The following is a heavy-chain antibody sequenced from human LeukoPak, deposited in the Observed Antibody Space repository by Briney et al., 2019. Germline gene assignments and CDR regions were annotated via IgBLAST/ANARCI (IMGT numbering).Heavy chain of an antibody. CDR2: ISSHGGYT. J-gene: IGHJ4*02. CDR1: GFTFSSYA. D-gene: IGHD5-12*01. CDR3: APTGDSGYEAN. V-gene: IGHV3-64*01. Sequence: GGSLRLSCAASGFTFSSYAMHWVRQAPGKGLECVSSISSHGGYTYYANSVKGRFTISRDNAKNSLYLQMNSLRAEDTAVYYCAPTGDSGYEANWGQGALVTVSS.